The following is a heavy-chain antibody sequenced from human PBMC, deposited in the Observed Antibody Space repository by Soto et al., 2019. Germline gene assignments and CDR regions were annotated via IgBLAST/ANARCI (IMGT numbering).Heavy chain of an antibody. J-gene: IGHJ5*01. D-gene: IGHD3-22*01. CDR3: ARLGGYYQSLDS. Sequence: SETLSLTCTVSGGSISSSSYYWGWIRQPPGKGLEWIGSIYYSGSTYYNPSLKSRVTISVDASKNQFSLNLSSVSAADTAVYYFARLGGYYQSLDSWGQGTLVTVSS. V-gene: IGHV4-39*01. CDR2: IYYSGST. CDR1: GGSISSSSYY.